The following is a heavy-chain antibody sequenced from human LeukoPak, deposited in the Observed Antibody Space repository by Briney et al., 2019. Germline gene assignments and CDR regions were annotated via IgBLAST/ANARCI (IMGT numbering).Heavy chain of an antibody. CDR2: IYYSGST. D-gene: IGHD2-2*01. CDR3: ARGASEYQLLLR. V-gene: IGHV4-59*01. J-gene: IGHJ4*02. Sequence: SETLSLTCTVSGGSISSYYWSWIRQPPGKGLEWIGYIYYSGSTNYNPSLKSRVTISVDTSKNQFSLKLSSVTAADTAVYYCARGASEYQLLLRWGQGTLVTVSS. CDR1: GGSISSYY.